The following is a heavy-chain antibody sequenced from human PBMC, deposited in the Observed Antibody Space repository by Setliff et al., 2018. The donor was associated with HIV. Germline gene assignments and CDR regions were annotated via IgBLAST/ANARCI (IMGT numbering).Heavy chain of an antibody. Sequence: ASVKVSYKASGYTFTSCFMHWVRQAPGQGLEYMGIINPSDGTTDYTQKFQDRVTMTSDTSTSTVYMELRSLRSEDTAIYYCVKEYHTEVTDTRVANYFDYWGQGTLVTVSS. CDR1: GYTFTSCF. CDR3: VKEYHTEVTDTRVANYFDY. V-gene: IGHV1-46*01. J-gene: IGHJ4*02. D-gene: IGHD4-4*01. CDR2: INPSDGTT.